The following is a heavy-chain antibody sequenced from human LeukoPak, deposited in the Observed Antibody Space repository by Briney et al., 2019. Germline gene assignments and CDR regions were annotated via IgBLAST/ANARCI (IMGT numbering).Heavy chain of an antibody. D-gene: IGHD6-19*01. CDR2: ISYDGSNK. Sequence: EGSLRLSCAASGFTFSNSAMHWVRQAPGKGLEWVAVISYDGSNKYCADSVKGRFTISRDNSKNTLYLQMNSLRAEDTAVYYCARGPNPSSGWPAHWGQGTLVTVSS. J-gene: IGHJ4*02. CDR3: ARGPNPSSGWPAH. V-gene: IGHV3-30-3*01. CDR1: GFTFSNSA.